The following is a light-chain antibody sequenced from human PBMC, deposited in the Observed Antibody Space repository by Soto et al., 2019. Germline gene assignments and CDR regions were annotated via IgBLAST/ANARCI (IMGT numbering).Light chain of an antibody. J-gene: IGLJ2*01. CDR2: LNSDCSH. CDR3: QTWGSVIHVV. Sequence: QSVLTQSPSASASLGASVKLTCTLSSGQRRYAIAWHQQQPEKGHRHLMRLNSDCSHSKGDGIPGRFSCYSSGAERYLTIGRLHYEDEDDYCCQTWGSVIHVVFGGGTKLTVL. V-gene: IGLV4-69*01. CDR1: SGQRRYA.